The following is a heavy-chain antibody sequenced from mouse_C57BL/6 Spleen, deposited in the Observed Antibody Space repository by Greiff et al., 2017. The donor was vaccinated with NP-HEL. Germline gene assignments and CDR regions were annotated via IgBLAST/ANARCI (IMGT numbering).Heavy chain of an antibody. V-gene: IGHV1-69*01. CDR1: GYTFTSYW. CDR3: ARWDYGSSYGGDY. CDR2: IDPSDSYT. Sequence: VQLQQPGAELVMPGASVKLSCKASGYTFTSYWMHWVKQRPGQGLEWIGEIDPSDSYTNYNQKFKGKSTLTVDKSSSTAYMQLSSLTSEDSAVYYCARWDYGSSYGGDYWGQGTTLTVSS. D-gene: IGHD1-1*01. J-gene: IGHJ2*01.